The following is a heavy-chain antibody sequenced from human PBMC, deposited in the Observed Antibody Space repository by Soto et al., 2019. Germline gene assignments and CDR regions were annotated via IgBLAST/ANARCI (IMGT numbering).Heavy chain of an antibody. D-gene: IGHD1-1*01. Sequence: EVQLVESGGGLVQPGGSLKLSCAASGFTFSDSVMHWVRQASGKGLEWVGRMRMKVDNYATTYAASVKGRFIISRDDSKNTAYLQMNSLKTEDTAMYYCARQGKGTSWFDPWGQGSLVIVSS. CDR1: GFTFSDSV. V-gene: IGHV3-73*01. CDR2: MRMKVDNYAT. CDR3: ARQGKGTSWFDP. J-gene: IGHJ5*02.